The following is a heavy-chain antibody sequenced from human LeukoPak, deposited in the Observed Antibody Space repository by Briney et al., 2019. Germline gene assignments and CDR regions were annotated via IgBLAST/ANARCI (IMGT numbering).Heavy chain of an antibody. J-gene: IGHJ4*02. V-gene: IGHV4-34*01. CDR2: INHSGST. Sequence: SETLSLTCAVYGGSFRGYYWSWIRQPPRKGLEWIWEINHSGSTNYNPSLTSRVTISMDTSKNQFSPKLCSVTAADTALYYCARGPGTWYYYWGQGTLVTVSS. D-gene: IGHD6-13*01. CDR3: ARGPGTWYYY. CDR1: GGSFRGYY.